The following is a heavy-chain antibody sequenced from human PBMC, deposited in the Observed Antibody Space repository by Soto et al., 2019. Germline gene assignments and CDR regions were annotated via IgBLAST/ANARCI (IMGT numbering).Heavy chain of an antibody. Sequence: EVQLVESGGGLVQPGGSLRLSCAASGFTLSPYHMDWVRQAPGKGLEWVAYINAGSSTIHYADSVRGRFTISRDNAKNSLYLQMDSLRAEDTAVYYCASDGSTETTNFHYAMDVWGQGTTVTVSS. CDR2: INAGSSTI. CDR3: ASDGSTETTNFHYAMDV. CDR1: GFTLSPYH. D-gene: IGHD4-17*01. V-gene: IGHV3-48*03. J-gene: IGHJ6*01.